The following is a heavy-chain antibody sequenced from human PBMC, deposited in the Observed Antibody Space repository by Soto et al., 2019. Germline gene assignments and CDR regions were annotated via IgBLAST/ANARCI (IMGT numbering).Heavy chain of an antibody. D-gene: IGHD6-19*01. CDR1: GFTFSSYG. V-gene: IGHV3-30*18. J-gene: IGHJ4*02. CDR3: ANLAIAVAGIGFLDY. Sequence: GGSLRLSCAASGFTFSSYGMHWVRQAPGKGLEWVAVISYDGSNKYYADSVKGRFTISRDNSKNTLYLQMNSLRAEDTAVYYCANLAIAVAGIGFLDYWGQGTLVTVSS. CDR2: ISYDGSNK.